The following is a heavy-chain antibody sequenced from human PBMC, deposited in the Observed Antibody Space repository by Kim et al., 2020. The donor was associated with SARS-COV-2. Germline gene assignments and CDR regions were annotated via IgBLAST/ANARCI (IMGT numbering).Heavy chain of an antibody. Sequence: SETPSLTCTVSGGSISSYYWSWIRQPPGKGLEWIGYIYYSGSTNYNPSLKSRVTISVDTSKNQFSLKLSSVTAADTAVYYCARDLDDSSGYYHRGDAFDIWGQGTMVTVSS. CDR1: GGSISSYY. J-gene: IGHJ3*02. CDR3: ARDLDDSSGYYHRGDAFDI. CDR2: IYYSGST. V-gene: IGHV4-59*13. D-gene: IGHD3-22*01.